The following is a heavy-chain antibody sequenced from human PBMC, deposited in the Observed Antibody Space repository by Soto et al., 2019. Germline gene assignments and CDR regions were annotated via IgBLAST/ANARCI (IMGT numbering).Heavy chain of an antibody. CDR2: IYASGTT. V-gene: IGHV4-30-4*02. CDR3: ARESREYYFDY. J-gene: IGHJ4*02. Sequence: SETLSLTCTVSGGSISSGDYYWSWIRQPPGKGLEWIGYIYASGTTYYNPSLKSRVTISIDTSKNQFSLRLNSVTAADTAVYYCARESREYYFDYWGQGTLVTV. CDR1: GGSISSGDYY.